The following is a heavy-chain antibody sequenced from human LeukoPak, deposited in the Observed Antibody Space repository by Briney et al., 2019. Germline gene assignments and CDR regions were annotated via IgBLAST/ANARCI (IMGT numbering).Heavy chain of an antibody. CDR1: GFKFSDSW. Sequence: PGGSLRLSCAASGFKFSDSWMSWVRLAPGKGPEWVANMKKDGSEEYYVDSVKGRFTVSRDNARNSLFLQMNSLRVEDTAVYYCATYDNWVAGDVWGQGTTVSVSS. J-gene: IGHJ6*02. V-gene: IGHV3-7*01. D-gene: IGHD1-20*01. CDR2: MKKDGSEE. CDR3: ATYDNWVAGDV.